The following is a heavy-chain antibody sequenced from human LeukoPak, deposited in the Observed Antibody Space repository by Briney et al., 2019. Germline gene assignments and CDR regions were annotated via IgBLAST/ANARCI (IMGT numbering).Heavy chain of an antibody. CDR1: GFTFSSYG. CDR3: ARIGSGGYSGYEINFDY. V-gene: IGHV3-30*02. J-gene: IGHJ4*02. D-gene: IGHD5-12*01. Sequence: GGSLRLSCAASGFTFSSYGMHWVRQAPGKGLEWVAFIRYDGSNKYYADSVKGRFTISRDNSKNTLYLQMNSLRAEDTAVYYCARIGSGGYSGYEINFDYWGQGTLVTVSS. CDR2: IRYDGSNK.